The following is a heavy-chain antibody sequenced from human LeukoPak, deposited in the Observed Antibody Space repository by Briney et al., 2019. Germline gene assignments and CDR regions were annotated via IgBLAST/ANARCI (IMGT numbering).Heavy chain of an antibody. CDR3: AKGGYCTNGVCYELDY. V-gene: IGHV3-23*01. D-gene: IGHD2-8*01. Sequence: GGSLRLSXAASGFTFSSYAMSWVRQAPGKGLEWVSAISGSGGSTYYADSVKGRFTISRDNSKNTLYLQMNSLRAEDTAVYYCAKGGYCTNGVCYELDYWGQGTLVTVSS. CDR2: ISGSGGST. J-gene: IGHJ4*02. CDR1: GFTFSSYA.